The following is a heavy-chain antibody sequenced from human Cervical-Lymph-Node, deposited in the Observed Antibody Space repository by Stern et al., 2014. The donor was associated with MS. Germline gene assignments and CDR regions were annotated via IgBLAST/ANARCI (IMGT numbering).Heavy chain of an antibody. CDR2: ISYDGSYK. Sequence: VQLVESGGGVVQPGRSLRLSCAASGFTFSSFAMHWVRQAPGKGLEWVVLISYDGSYKYYADSVKGRFTISRDNSKNTLYLQMNSLRAEDTAVYYCARDPITMKVVVKTPYFQRWGQGTLVTVSS. D-gene: IGHD3-22*01. J-gene: IGHJ1*01. CDR3: ARDPITMKVVVKTPYFQR. CDR1: GFTFSSFA. V-gene: IGHV3-30*04.